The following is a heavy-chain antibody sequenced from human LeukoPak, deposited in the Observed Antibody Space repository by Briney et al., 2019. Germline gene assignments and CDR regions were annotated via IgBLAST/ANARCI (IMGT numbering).Heavy chain of an antibody. D-gene: IGHD3-10*01. CDR2: ISYDGSNK. CDR3: ARDTAVRGFDY. Sequence: PGRSLRLSCAASGFTFSSYAMHWVRQAPGKGLEWVAVISYDGSNKYYADPVTGRFTISRDNSKNTLYLQMNSLRAEDTAVYYCARDTAVRGFDYWGQGTLVTVSS. V-gene: IGHV3-30*04. CDR1: GFTFSSYA. J-gene: IGHJ4*02.